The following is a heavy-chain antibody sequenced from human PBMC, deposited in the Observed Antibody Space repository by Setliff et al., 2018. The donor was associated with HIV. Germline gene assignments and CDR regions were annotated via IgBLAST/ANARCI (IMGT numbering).Heavy chain of an antibody. V-gene: IGHV4-39*02. CDR3: AREGAGTNWLYMDV. J-gene: IGHJ6*03. CDR1: GASISNSNSY. Sequence: SETLSLTCTVYGASISNSNSYWGWIRQPPGKRLEWLGSVYQSGSTSYNPSLSSRLTISRDNAKNSLYLQMNSLRAEDTAVYYCAREGAGTNWLYMDVWGKGTTVTVSS. CDR2: VYQSGST. D-gene: IGHD7-27*01.